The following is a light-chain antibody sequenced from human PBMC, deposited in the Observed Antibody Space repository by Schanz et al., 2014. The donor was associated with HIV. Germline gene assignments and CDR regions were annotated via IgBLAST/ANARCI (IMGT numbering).Light chain of an antibody. CDR1: QDISTY. CDR3: QQYAVSSWT. Sequence: DIQMTQSPSSLSASVGDRVTITCRASQDISTYLAWYQQKPGKAPNPLIYQASTLMIGVPSRFSGSGSGTEFTLPISSLQPDDFAPYYCQQYAVSSWTFGLGTRV. V-gene: IGKV1-9*01. CDR2: QAS. J-gene: IGKJ1*01.